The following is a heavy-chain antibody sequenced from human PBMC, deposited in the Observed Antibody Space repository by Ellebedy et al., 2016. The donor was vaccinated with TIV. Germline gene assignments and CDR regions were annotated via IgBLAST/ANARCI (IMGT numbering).Heavy chain of an antibody. CDR3: ARRIWIQGGSASDT. CDR1: GNTFNGYY. D-gene: IGHD3-10*01. CDR2: INPNAGGT. V-gene: IGHV1-2*02. Sequence: ASVKVSXXASGNTFNGYYMHWVRQAPGQGLEWMGWINPNAGGTNYAQNFQGRVTMTRDTSISTDYMEVTRLRSDDTAVYYCARRIWIQGGSASDTWGQGTLVTVSS. J-gene: IGHJ5*02.